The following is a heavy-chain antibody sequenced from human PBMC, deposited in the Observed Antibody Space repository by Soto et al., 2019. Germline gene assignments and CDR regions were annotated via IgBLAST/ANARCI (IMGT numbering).Heavy chain of an antibody. CDR3: AADPWTYYYYYGMDV. J-gene: IGHJ6*02. D-gene: IGHD1-1*01. V-gene: IGHV1-58*01. Sequence: ASVKVSCKASGFTFTSSAVQWVRQARGQRLEWIGWIVVGSGNTNYAQKFQERVTITRDMSTSTAYMELSSLRSEDTAVYYCAADPWTYYYYYGMDVWGQGTTVTVS. CDR2: IVVGSGNT. CDR1: GFTFTSSA.